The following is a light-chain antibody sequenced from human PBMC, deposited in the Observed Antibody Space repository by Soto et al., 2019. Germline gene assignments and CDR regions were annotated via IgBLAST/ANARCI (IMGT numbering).Light chain of an antibody. CDR1: SGYSNYK. V-gene: IGLV9-49*01. CDR3: GADLCSGGNFLV. Sequence: QSVLTQPPSASASLGASVTLTCTLSSGYSNYKVDWYQQRPGKGPRFVMRVGTGGIVGSKGDGIPDRFSVLGSGLNRYLTIKNSQEGDGSDHHCGADLCSGGNFLVFGGGTKLTVL. J-gene: IGLJ3*02. CDR2: VGTGGIVG.